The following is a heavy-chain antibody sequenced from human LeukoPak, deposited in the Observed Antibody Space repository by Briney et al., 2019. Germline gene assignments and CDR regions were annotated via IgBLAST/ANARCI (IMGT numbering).Heavy chain of an antibody. CDR2: ISGSGGST. Sequence: PGGSLRLSCAASGFTFSSYAMSWVRQAPGKGLEWVSAISGSGGSTYYADSVKGRFTISRDNSKNTLYLQMNSLRAEDTAVYHCAKVSGREIRYFDWLLYFDYWGQGTLVTVSS. CDR3: AKVSGREIRYFDWLLYFDY. V-gene: IGHV3-23*01. D-gene: IGHD3-9*01. J-gene: IGHJ4*02. CDR1: GFTFSSYA.